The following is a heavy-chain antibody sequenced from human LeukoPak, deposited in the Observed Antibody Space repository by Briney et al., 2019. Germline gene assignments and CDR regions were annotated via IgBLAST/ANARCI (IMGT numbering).Heavy chain of an antibody. Sequence: PSETLSLTCTVSGGSISSSSYYWGWIRQPPGKGLEWIGSIYYSGSTYYNPSLKSRVTISVDTSKNQFSLKLSSVTAADTAVYYCARLRIEVGGLYYYMDVWGKGTTVTVSS. CDR3: ARLRIEVGGLYYYMDV. D-gene: IGHD3-10*01. J-gene: IGHJ6*03. CDR2: IYYSGST. CDR1: GGSISSSSYY. V-gene: IGHV4-39*07.